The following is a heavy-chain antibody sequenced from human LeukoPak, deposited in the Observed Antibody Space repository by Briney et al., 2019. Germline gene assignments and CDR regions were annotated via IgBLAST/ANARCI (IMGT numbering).Heavy chain of an antibody. J-gene: IGHJ4*02. D-gene: IGHD1-1*01. Sequence: GGSLRLSCAASGFTFSSYEMNWVRQAPGKGLEWVSYISSSGSTIYYADFVKGRFTISRDNAKNSLYLQMNSLRAEDTAVYYCARDLGTPSDYWGQGTLVTVSS. CDR1: GFTFSSYE. CDR3: ARDLGTPSDY. CDR2: ISSSGSTI. V-gene: IGHV3-48*03.